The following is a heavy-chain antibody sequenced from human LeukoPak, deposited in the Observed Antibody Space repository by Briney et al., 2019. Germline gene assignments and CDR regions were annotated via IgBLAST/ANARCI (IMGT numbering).Heavy chain of an antibody. D-gene: IGHD3-3*01. CDR1: GGSISSSNW. CDR2: IYHSGST. Sequence: SGTLSLTCAVSGGSISSSNWWSWVRQPPGKGPEWIGEIYHSGSTNYNPSLKSRVTISVDTSKNQFSLKLSSVTAADTAVYYCARDFAIFGVVINWFDPWGQGTLVTVSS. J-gene: IGHJ5*02. V-gene: IGHV4-4*02. CDR3: ARDFAIFGVVINWFDP.